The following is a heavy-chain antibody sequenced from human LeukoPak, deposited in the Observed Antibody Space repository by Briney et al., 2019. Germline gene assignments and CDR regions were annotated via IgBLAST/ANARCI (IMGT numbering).Heavy chain of an antibody. Sequence: SETLSLTCTVSGGSISSSSYYWGWIRQPPGKGLEWIGSIYYSGSTYYNPSLKSRVTISVDRSKNQFSLKLSSVTAADTAVYYCARGGASLGYCSTTSCYEIDYWGQGTLVTVSS. CDR2: IYYSGST. J-gene: IGHJ4*02. CDR1: GGSISSSSYY. CDR3: ARGGASLGYCSTTSCYEIDY. D-gene: IGHD2-2*01. V-gene: IGHV4-39*07.